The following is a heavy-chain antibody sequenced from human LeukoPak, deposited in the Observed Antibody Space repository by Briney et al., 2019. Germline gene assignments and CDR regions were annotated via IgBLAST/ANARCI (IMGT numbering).Heavy chain of an antibody. V-gene: IGHV1-46*01. Sequence: ASVKVSCKASGYTFTTYYMHWVRQAPGQGLEWMGIINPSGGSTTYAQNFQGRVTMTRDTSTSAVYMELSSLRSEDTAVYYCARDDDYYDSSGYSPNDAFDIWGQGTMVTVSS. CDR2: INPSGGST. CDR3: ARDDDYYDSSGYSPNDAFDI. CDR1: GYTFTTYY. D-gene: IGHD3-22*01. J-gene: IGHJ3*02.